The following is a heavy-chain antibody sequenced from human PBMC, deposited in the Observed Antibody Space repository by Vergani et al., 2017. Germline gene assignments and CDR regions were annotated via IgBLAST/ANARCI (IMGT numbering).Heavy chain of an antibody. CDR2: IHASGTK. D-gene: IGHD1-26*01. J-gene: IGHJ3*02. CDR1: GASITSGSFY. Sequence: QVHLNEAGPGLVKPSQTLSLTCTVSGASITSGSFYWSWIRQPAGKGLEWIGRIHASGTKNYNPSLRSRVTLSVDTSKNQLSLKMISMTAADTAVYYCARARWEVPTAIKYAFDIWGQGTSVTVAS. CDR3: ARARWEVPTAIKYAFDI. V-gene: IGHV4-61*02.